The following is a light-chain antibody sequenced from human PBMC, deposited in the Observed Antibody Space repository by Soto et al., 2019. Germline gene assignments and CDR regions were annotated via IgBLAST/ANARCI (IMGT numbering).Light chain of an antibody. CDR2: CSS. V-gene: IGKV3-15*01. CDR3: QQYNNWPPIT. Sequence: EIVMTQSPATLSVSPGERATLSCRASQSVSSNLAWYQQKPGQAPRLLISCSSTRATGIPARFSGSGSGTEFTLTISSLQTEDFAVYYCQQYNNWPPITFGTGTKVHIK. J-gene: IGKJ3*01. CDR1: QSVSSN.